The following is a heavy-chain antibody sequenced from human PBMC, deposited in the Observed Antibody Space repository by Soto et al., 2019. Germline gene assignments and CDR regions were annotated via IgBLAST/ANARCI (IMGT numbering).Heavy chain of an antibody. J-gene: IGHJ5*02. CDR3: AKAHSSGYYYTAWFDP. Sequence: EVQLVESGGGLVQPGRSLRLSCAASGFTFDDYAMHWVRQAPGKGLEWVSGISWNSGSIGYADSVKGRFTISRDNAKNSRYLQMNSLRAEDTALYYCAKAHSSGYYYTAWFDPWGQGTLVTVSS. D-gene: IGHD3-22*01. V-gene: IGHV3-9*01. CDR1: GFTFDDYA. CDR2: ISWNSGSI.